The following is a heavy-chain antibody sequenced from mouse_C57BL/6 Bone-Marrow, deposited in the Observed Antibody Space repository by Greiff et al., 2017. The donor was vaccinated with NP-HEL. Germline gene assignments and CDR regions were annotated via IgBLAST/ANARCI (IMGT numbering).Heavy chain of an antibody. CDR2: ISRGSGTI. J-gene: IGHJ4*01. D-gene: IGHD2-13*01. CDR3: DYERDRSMDY. Sequence: EVMLVESGAGLVKPGGSLKLSCAASGFTFSDYGMHWVRQAPGQGLEWVGYISRGSGTIYYADTLKGRFTISRDNAKNTLFLQMTSLRSEYTAMYFCDYERDRSMDYWGQGTTVTVSS. V-gene: IGHV5-17*01. CDR1: GFTFSDYG.